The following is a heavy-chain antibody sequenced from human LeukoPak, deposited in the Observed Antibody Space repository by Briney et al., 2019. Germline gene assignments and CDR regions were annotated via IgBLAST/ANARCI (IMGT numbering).Heavy chain of an antibody. CDR1: GGSIYGYY. V-gene: IGHV4-59*08. Sequence: PSETLSLTCTVSGGSIYGYYWTWIRQPPEKELEWIGYVYSSGSTHYNPSLKSRITISVDTSNNQFSLKLSSVTAADAAVYYCARTYFSDSSGDYHDAFDIWGQGTMVTVSS. D-gene: IGHD3-22*01. J-gene: IGHJ3*02. CDR3: ARTYFSDSSGDYHDAFDI. CDR2: VYSSGST.